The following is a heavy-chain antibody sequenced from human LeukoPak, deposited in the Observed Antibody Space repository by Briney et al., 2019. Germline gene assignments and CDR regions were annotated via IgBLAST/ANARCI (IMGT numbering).Heavy chain of an antibody. CDR1: GFTFSSYA. J-gene: IGHJ4*02. Sequence: GGSLRLSCAASGFTFSSYAMSWVRQAPGKGLEWVSSISSSSSYIYYADSVKGRFTISRDNAKNSLYLQMNSLRAEDTAVYYCARDGVYCSSTSCYGAFDYWGQGTLVTVSS. D-gene: IGHD2-2*01. CDR3: ARDGVYCSSTSCYGAFDY. V-gene: IGHV3-21*01. CDR2: ISSSSSYI.